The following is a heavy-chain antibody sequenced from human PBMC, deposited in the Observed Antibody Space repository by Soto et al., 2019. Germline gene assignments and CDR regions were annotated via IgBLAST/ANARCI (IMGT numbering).Heavy chain of an antibody. CDR1: VGTFSRYS. Sequence: QVQLVQSGAEVKKPGSSVKVSCKASVGTFSRYSITWVRQAPGHGLEWIGRIIPIFGIASYAQKFQGRVTITADESTSTAYMELRSLRSDATAVYYCAREDRDRETGLVPAAIDGMDVWGQGTTVTVSS. D-gene: IGHD2-2*01. V-gene: IGHV1-69*08. CDR2: IIPIFGIA. CDR3: AREDRDRETGLVPAAIDGMDV. J-gene: IGHJ6*02.